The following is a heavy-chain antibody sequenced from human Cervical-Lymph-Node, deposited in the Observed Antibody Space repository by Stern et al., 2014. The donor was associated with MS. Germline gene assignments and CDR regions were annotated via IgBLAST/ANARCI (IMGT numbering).Heavy chain of an antibody. CDR1: GFNFSNYG. CDR3: TRVRGKRGTTTGDY. V-gene: IGHV1-18*01. D-gene: IGHD1-26*01. Sequence: QLVQSGAEVKKPGASVKVSCKASGFNFSNYGLSWVRQAPGQGLEWMGWISVYNGNIAFGQKFQGRLTMTTDTSTSTVHMELRSWRSDDTAVYYCTRVRGKRGTTTGDYWGQGPLVSVSS. CDR2: ISVYNGNI. J-gene: IGHJ4*02.